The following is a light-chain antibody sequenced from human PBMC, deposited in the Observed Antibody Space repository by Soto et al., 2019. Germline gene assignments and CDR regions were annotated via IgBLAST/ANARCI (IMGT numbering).Light chain of an antibody. V-gene: IGKV3-11*01. CDR1: QSVSSY. CDR2: DAS. Sequence: EIVLTQSPATLSLSPGERATLSCRASQSVSSYLAWYQQKPGQAPRLLIYDASNTATGLPARFSGSRSGTAFTLTISSLEPEDFAVYYCQQRSNWPLWTFGQGTKVEIK. J-gene: IGKJ1*01. CDR3: QQRSNWPLWT.